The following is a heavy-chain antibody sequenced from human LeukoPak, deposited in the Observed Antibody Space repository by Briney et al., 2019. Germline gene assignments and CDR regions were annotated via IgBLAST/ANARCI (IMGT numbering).Heavy chain of an antibody. CDR2: IYTSGST. D-gene: IGHD3-10*01. Sequence: SETLSLTCTVSGGSISSGSYCWSWIRQPAGKGLEWIGRIYTSGSTNYNPSLKSRVTIAVDTSKNQFSLKLSSVAAADTAVYYCASGYGSGAYYFDYWGQGTMVTVSS. CDR1: GGSISSGSYC. J-gene: IGHJ4*02. V-gene: IGHV4-61*02. CDR3: ASGYGSGAYYFDY.